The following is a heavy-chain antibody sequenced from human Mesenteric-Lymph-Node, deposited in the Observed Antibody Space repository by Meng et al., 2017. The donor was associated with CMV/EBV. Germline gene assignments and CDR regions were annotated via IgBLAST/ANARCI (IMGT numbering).Heavy chain of an antibody. V-gene: IGHV1-3*04. Sequence: QVQLVQSGAEVKKLGASVKVSCKASGYTFSSYAMHWVRQAPGQRLEWMGWINIVEDKTKTSQNFQGRVTLTRDTSANTAYMELSSLRSDDTAVYYCARTNNWGFDYWGQGTLVTVSS. J-gene: IGHJ4*02. D-gene: IGHD3-16*01. CDR2: INIVEDKT. CDR3: ARTNNWGFDY. CDR1: GYTFSSYA.